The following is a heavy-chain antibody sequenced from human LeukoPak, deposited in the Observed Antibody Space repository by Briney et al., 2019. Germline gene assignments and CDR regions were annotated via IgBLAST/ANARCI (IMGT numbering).Heavy chain of an antibody. CDR3: ARGSLVLNEGVGVPYAFDI. CDR2: IIPILGIA. V-gene: IGHV1-69*04. CDR1: GGTFSSYA. D-gene: IGHD1-26*01. Sequence: SVKVSCKASGGTFSSYAISWVRQAPGQGLEWMGRIIPILGIANYAQKFQGRVTITADKSTSTAYMELSSLRSEDTAVYYCARGSLVLNEGVGVPYAFDIWGQGTMVTVSS. J-gene: IGHJ3*02.